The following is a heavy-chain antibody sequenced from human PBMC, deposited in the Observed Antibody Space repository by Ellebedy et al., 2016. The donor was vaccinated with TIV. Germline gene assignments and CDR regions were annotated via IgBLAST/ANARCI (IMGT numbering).Heavy chain of an antibody. V-gene: IGHV3-23*01. Sequence: PGGSLRLSCAASGFTFNSYAMSWVRQAPGKGPEWVSTISNTGSRTYYADSVEGRFIISRDNSKRTLYLQMNSLRAEDTAVYYCAKDSGKYGWNSEYWGQGTQVTVSS. CDR1: GFTFNSYA. CDR2: ISNTGSRT. J-gene: IGHJ4*02. D-gene: IGHD3-10*01. CDR3: AKDSGKYGWNSEY.